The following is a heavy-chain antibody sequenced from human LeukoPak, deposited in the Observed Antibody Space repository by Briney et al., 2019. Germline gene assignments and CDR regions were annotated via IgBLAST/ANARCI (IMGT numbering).Heavy chain of an antibody. J-gene: IGHJ5*02. CDR1: RFIFSDYN. CDR2: IRSSSSYI. CDR3: ARGDKQLLFNRNKGGFDP. Sequence: GGSLRLSCAASRFIFSDYNMNWVRQAPGKGLEWVSSIRSSSSYIYYADSVKGRFTISRDNAKNSLYLQMNSLRPEDTAVYYCARGDKQLLFNRNKGGFDPWGQGTLVTVSS. V-gene: IGHV3-21*01. D-gene: IGHD1-14*01.